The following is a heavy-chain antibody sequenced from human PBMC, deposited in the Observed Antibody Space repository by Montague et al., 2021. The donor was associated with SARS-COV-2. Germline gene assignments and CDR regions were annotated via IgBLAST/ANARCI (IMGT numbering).Heavy chain of an antibody. D-gene: IGHD3-10*01. V-gene: IGHV3-7*01. Sequence: SLRLSCAASGFTFSSYWMSWVRQAPGKGLEWVANIKQDGREKYYVDSVKGRFTISRDNAKNSLYLQMNSLRAEDTAVYYCARDTMVRGVRYYYYGMDVWGQGTTVTVSS. CDR2: IKQDGREK. CDR1: GFTFSSYW. CDR3: ARDTMVRGVRYYYYGMDV. J-gene: IGHJ6*02.